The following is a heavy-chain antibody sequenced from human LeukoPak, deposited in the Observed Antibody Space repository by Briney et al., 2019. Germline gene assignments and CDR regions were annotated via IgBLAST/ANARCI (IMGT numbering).Heavy chain of an antibody. CDR2: ISSSSSYI. Sequence: GGSLRLSCAASGFSFSSYRMNWVRQAPGKGLEWVSSISSSSSYIYYADSVNGRFTISRDNAKNSLYLQMNSLGAEDTAVYFCARVTRGNWFDPWGQGILVTVSS. CDR1: GFSFSSYR. J-gene: IGHJ5*02. V-gene: IGHV3-21*01. CDR3: ARVTRGNWFDP.